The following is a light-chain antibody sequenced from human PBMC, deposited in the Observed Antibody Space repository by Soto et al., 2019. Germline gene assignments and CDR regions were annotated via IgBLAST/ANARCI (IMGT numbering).Light chain of an antibody. CDR1: SSNIGAGYG. V-gene: IGLV1-40*01. J-gene: IGLJ3*02. Sequence: QSVLTQPPSVSGALGQRVTISCTGSSSNIGAGYGVHWYQQLPGTAPKLLIYGNSNRPSGVPDRFSGSKSGTSASLAITGLQAEDEADYYCQSYDSSLSGWVFGGGTKLTVL. CDR3: QSYDSSLSGWV. CDR2: GNS.